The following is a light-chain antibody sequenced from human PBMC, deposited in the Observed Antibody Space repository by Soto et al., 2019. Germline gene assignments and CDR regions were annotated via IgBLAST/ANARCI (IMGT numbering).Light chain of an antibody. J-gene: IGKJ1*01. Sequence: EIVLTQSPGTLSLSPGERATFSCRASPSVSSNFVALYQQKPGQAPRLLIYGASSRATGIPDRFSGSGSGTDFTLTISRLEPEDFAVYFCQQYGSSPRTFGQGTKVDIK. CDR3: QQYGSSPRT. V-gene: IGKV3-20*01. CDR1: PSVSSNF. CDR2: GAS.